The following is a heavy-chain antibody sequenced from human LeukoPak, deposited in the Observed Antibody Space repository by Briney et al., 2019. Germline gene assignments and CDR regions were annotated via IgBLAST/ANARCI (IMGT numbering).Heavy chain of an antibody. V-gene: IGHV1-2*02. J-gene: IGHJ5*02. CDR1: GYTFTDYY. CDR2: MHPNSGGT. CDR3: ARDQAPRMITFGGPRRWFDP. Sequence: ASVKVSCKASGYTFTDYYLHWLRQAPGQGLEWMGWMHPNSGGTNYAQNFQGRVTMTRDTSITTAYMELSRLTSDDTAVYYCARDQAPRMITFGGPRRWFDPWGQGTLVTVSS. D-gene: IGHD3-16*01.